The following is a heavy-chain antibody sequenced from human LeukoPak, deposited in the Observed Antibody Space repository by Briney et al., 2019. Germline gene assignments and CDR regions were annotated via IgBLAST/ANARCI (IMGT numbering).Heavy chain of an antibody. J-gene: IGHJ4*02. CDR2: ISGSGGST. V-gene: IGHV3-23*01. CDR1: GFTFSSYG. Sequence: GGSLRLSCAASGFTFSSYGMSWVRQAPGKGLQWVSAISGSGGSTYYADSVKGRFTISRDNSKNTLYLQMNSLRAEDTAVYYCAKGFALLWFGELLGYWGQGTLVTVSS. CDR3: AKGFALLWFGELLGY. D-gene: IGHD3-10*01.